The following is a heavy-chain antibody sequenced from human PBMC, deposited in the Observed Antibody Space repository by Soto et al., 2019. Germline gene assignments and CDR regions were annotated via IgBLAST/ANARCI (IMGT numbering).Heavy chain of an antibody. D-gene: IGHD6-13*01. CDR2: ISESGGST. Sequence: TGGSLRLSCAASGFSFSDYAMSWVRQAPGKXLEWVSVISESGGSTHYADSVRGRFTVSRDNSKNSLSLRMNSLRDEDTAVYFCAKRSPYSSGWYSPIFDYWGQGALVTVSS. V-gene: IGHV3-23*01. CDR1: GFSFSDYA. CDR3: AKRSPYSSGWYSPIFDY. J-gene: IGHJ4*02.